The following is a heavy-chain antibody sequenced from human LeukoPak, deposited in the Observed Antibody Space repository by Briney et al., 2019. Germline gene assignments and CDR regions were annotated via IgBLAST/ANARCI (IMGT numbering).Heavy chain of an antibody. CDR2: IYYSGST. Sequence: SETLYLTCTVSGGSISSSSYYWGWIRQPPGKGLEWIGSIYYSGSTYYNPSLKSRVTISVDTSKNQFSLKLSPVTAADTAVYYCARVHSGEDYYYHYMDVWGKGTTVTVSS. V-gene: IGHV4-39*07. CDR1: GGSISSSSYY. CDR3: ARVHSGEDYYYHYMDV. J-gene: IGHJ6*03. D-gene: IGHD7-27*01.